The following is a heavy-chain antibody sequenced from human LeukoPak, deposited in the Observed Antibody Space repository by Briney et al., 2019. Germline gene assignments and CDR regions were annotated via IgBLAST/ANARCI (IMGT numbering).Heavy chain of an antibody. V-gene: IGHV1-2*02. Sequence: ASVKVSCKASGYTFTGYYMHWVRQAPGQGLEWMGWINRNSGGTNYAKKFQGRVTMTRDTSISTAYMELSRLRSDDTAVYYCARDEDIVVVPAARPSYGMDVWGQGTTVTVSS. CDR1: GYTFTGYY. CDR3: ARDEDIVVVPAARPSYGMDV. J-gene: IGHJ6*02. D-gene: IGHD2-2*02. CDR2: INRNSGGT.